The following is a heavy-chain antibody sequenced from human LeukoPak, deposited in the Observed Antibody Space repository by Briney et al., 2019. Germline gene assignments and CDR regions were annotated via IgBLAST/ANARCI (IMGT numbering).Heavy chain of an antibody. CDR2: INPNSGGT. V-gene: IGHV1-2*02. Sequence: ASVKVSCKASGYTFTGYYMHWVRQAPGQGLEWMGWINPNSGGTNYAQKFQGRVTMTRDTSISTAYMELSRLRSDDTAVYYCARDKAQYSEGGIDYWGQGTLVTVSS. D-gene: IGHD5-18*01. CDR1: GYTFTGYY. J-gene: IGHJ4*02. CDR3: ARDKAQYSEGGIDY.